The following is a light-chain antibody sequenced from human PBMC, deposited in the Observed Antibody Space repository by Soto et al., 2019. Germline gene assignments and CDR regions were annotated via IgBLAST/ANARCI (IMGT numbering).Light chain of an antibody. Sequence: DIQMTHPPSSLSASVGDRVTITFRASQSISSYLNLYQQKPGKAPKLLIYAASSLQSGVPSRFSGSGSGPDFALTISSMQPEDFANYYCQQSYTTPLTFGGGTKVDIK. V-gene: IGKV1-39*01. CDR3: QQSYTTPLT. CDR2: AAS. CDR1: QSISSY. J-gene: IGKJ4*01.